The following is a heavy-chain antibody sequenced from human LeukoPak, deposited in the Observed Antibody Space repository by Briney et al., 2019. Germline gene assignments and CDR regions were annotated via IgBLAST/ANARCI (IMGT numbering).Heavy chain of an antibody. CDR3: ARKSGRTATGAIDY. CDR1: GGSISSGGYY. J-gene: IGHJ4*02. V-gene: IGHV4-31*03. CDR2: IYYSGST. Sequence: SQTLSLTCTVSGGSISSGGYYWSWIRQHPGKGLEWIGYIYYSGSTYYNPSLKSRVTISVDTSQNQFSLKLSSVTAADTAVYYCARKSGRTATGAIDYWGQGTLVTVSS. D-gene: IGHD6-25*01.